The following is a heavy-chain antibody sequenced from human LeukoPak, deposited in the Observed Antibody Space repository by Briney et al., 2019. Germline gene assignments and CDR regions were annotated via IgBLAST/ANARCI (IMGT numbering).Heavy chain of an antibody. Sequence: GGSLRLSCAASGFTFSSYWMHWVRQAPGKGLVWVSRINSDGSSTSYADSVKGRFTISRDNAKNTLYLQMNSLRAEDTAVYYCAREDYDSSGYYSYYFDYRGQGTLVTVSS. CDR1: GFTFSSYW. CDR3: AREDYDSSGYYSYYFDY. CDR2: INSDGSST. V-gene: IGHV3-74*01. D-gene: IGHD3-22*01. J-gene: IGHJ4*02.